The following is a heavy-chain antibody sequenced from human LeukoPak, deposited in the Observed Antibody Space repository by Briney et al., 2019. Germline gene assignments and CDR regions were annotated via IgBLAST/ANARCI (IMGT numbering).Heavy chain of an antibody. Sequence: SETLSLTCTVSGGSISSGGYYWSWIRQHPGKGLEWIGYIYYSGSTYYNPSLKSRVTISVDTSKNQFSLKLSSVTAADTAVYYCAREYYYDSSGYYYWLFDYWGQGTLVTVSS. CDR2: IYYSGST. CDR1: GGSISSGGYY. CDR3: AREYYYDSSGYYYWLFDY. V-gene: IGHV4-31*03. J-gene: IGHJ4*02. D-gene: IGHD3-22*01.